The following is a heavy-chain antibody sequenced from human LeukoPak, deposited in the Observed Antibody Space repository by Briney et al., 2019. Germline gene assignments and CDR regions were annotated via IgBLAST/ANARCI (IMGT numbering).Heavy chain of an antibody. V-gene: IGHV3-23*01. CDR2: INYDGGNT. CDR1: GFTFSSYG. J-gene: IGHJ3*02. D-gene: IGHD1-26*01. Sequence: GGTLRLSCAASGFTFSSYGMSWVRQAPGKGLEWVSAINYDGGNTYYADSVKGRFTISRDNSKNTLYLQMNSLRAEDTAVYYCAKNSWEHDAFDIWGQGTMVTVS. CDR3: AKNSWEHDAFDI.